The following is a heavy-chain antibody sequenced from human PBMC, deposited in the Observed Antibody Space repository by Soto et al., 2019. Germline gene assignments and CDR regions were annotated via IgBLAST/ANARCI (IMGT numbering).Heavy chain of an antibody. CDR1: GGSISSSSYY. D-gene: IGHD3-22*01. V-gene: IGHV4-39*01. CDR3: ARRFEKYYYDSSGYYGNNWFDP. Sequence: SETLSLTCTVSGGSISSSSYYWGWIRQPPGKGLEWIGSIYYSGSTYYNPSLKSRVTISVDTSKNQFSLELSSVTAADTAVYYCARRFEKYYYDSSGYYGNNWFDPWGQGTLVTVSS. J-gene: IGHJ5*02. CDR2: IYYSGST.